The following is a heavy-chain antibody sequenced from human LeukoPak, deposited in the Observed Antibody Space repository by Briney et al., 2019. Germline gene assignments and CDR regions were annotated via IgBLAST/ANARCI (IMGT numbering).Heavy chain of an antibody. J-gene: IGHJ4*02. CDR3: ATRPAGTSWYGVFDY. D-gene: IGHD3-10*01. CDR1: GGSINSHY. Sequence: PSETLSLTCSVSGGSINSHYWSWIRQPPGKRLEWIGYIFNTGNTNYNPSLGSRVTMLVDASRDQFFLRLSSVTAADTAIYYCATRPAGTSWYGVFDYWSQGTLVTVSS. V-gene: IGHV4-59*11. CDR2: IFNTGNT.